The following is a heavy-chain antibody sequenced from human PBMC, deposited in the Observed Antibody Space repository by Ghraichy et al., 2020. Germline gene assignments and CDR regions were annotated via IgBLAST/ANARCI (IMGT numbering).Heavy chain of an antibody. D-gene: IGHD6-13*01. CDR3: ARGRRYSSSWGFDY. V-gene: IGHV4-34*01. CDR2: INHSGST. CDR1: GGSFSGYY. Sequence: SETLSLTCAVYGGSFSGYYWSWIRQPPGKGLEWIGEINHSGSTNYNPSLKSRVTISVDTSKNQFSLKLSSVTAADTAVYYCARGRRYSSSWGFDYWGQGTRVTVSS. J-gene: IGHJ4*02.